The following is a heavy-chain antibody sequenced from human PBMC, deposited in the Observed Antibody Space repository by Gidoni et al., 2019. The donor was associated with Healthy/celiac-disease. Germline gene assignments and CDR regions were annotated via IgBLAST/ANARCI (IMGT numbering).Heavy chain of an antibody. D-gene: IGHD6-13*01. CDR1: GYSFTSYW. V-gene: IGHV5-51*01. CDR2: IYPGDSDT. CDR3: ARRPAIRSPRNYYYGMDV. J-gene: IGHJ6*02. Sequence: EVQLVQSGAEVKKPGESLKISCKGSGYSFTSYWIGWGRQMPGKGLEGMGIIYPGDSDTRYSPSFQGQVTILADKSISTAYLQWSSLKASDTAMYYCARRPAIRSPRNYYYGMDVWGQGTTVTVSS.